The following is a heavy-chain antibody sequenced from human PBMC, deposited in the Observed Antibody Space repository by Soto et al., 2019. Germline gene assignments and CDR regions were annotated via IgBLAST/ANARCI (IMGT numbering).Heavy chain of an antibody. Sequence: QVQLQQWGAGLLKPSETLSLTCAVNGGSFTGYYWSWVRQPPGKGLEWIGEIKDGGSTNYSPSLRSRVTISADTSKKQFSLKVTSVTAADTAVYYCARGQEGVVATHWEQGTLVTVSS. V-gene: IGHV4-34*01. CDR2: IKDGGST. CDR3: ARGQEGVVATH. J-gene: IGHJ4*02. D-gene: IGHD2-15*01. CDR1: GGSFTGYY.